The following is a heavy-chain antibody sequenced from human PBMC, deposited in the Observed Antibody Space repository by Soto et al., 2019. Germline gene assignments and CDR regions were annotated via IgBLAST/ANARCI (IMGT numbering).Heavy chain of an antibody. CDR2: IYPGDSDT. D-gene: IGHD2-21*01. Sequence: PGESLKISCKVSGYSFTNHWIGWVRQMPGKGLEWMGSIYPGDSDTRYSPSFEGQVTISVDKSLSAAFLQWSSLKASDSAMYYCARQEEGNCGGVSCYFPFDYWGQGTLVTVSS. J-gene: IGHJ4*02. CDR1: GYSFTNHW. V-gene: IGHV5-51*01. CDR3: ARQEEGNCGGVSCYFPFDY.